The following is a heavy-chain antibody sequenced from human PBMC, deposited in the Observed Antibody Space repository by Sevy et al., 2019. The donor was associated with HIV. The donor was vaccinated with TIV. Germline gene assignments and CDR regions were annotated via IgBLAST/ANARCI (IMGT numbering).Heavy chain of an antibody. CDR2: MYHSGST. Sequence: SETLSLTCAVSGGSISSGGYSWSWIRQPPGKGLEWIGYMYHSGSTYYNPSLKSRVTLSVDRSKNQFSLRLSSVTAADTAVYYCARGDPSNAFDYWGQGTLVTVSS. D-gene: IGHD2-8*01. CDR1: GGSISSGGYS. J-gene: IGHJ4*02. V-gene: IGHV4-30-2*01. CDR3: ARGDPSNAFDY.